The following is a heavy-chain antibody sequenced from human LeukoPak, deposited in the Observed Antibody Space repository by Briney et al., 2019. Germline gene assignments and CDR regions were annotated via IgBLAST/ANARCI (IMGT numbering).Heavy chain of an antibody. CDR2: ISGSGGST. Sequence: QSGGSLRLSCAASGFTFSSYAMSWVRQAPGKGLEWVSAISGSGGSTYYADSVKGRFTISRDNSKNTLYLQMNSLRAEDTAVYYCAKDLEWDIVVVVAATGFDYWGQGTLVTVSS. J-gene: IGHJ4*02. D-gene: IGHD2-15*01. V-gene: IGHV3-23*01. CDR3: AKDLEWDIVVVVAATGFDY. CDR1: GFTFSSYA.